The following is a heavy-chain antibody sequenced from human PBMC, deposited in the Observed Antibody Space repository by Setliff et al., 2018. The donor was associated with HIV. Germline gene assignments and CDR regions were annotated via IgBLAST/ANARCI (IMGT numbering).Heavy chain of an antibody. J-gene: IGHJ6*02. Sequence: GGSLRLSCTASGFMFSSYGMHWVRQAPGKGLEHVSGISSDGGSMYYADSVRGRFTISRDNSNNTLYLQMGSLRGDDMAVYYCASGKNYIFWSSYFGMDVWVQGTTVTVSS. CDR1: GFMFSSYG. CDR2: ISSDGGSM. D-gene: IGHD3-3*01. CDR3: ASGKNYIFWSSYFGMDV. V-gene: IGHV3-64*02.